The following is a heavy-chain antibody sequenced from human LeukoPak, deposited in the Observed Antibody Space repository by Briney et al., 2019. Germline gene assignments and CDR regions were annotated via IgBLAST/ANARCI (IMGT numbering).Heavy chain of an antibody. D-gene: IGHD3-3*01. V-gene: IGHV4-38-2*02. CDR3: ARGAYDFWSGYPVNTFDY. CDR2: IYHSGST. CDR1: GYSISSGYY. Sequence: SETLSLTCTVSGYSISSGYYWGWIRQPPGKGLEWIGSIYHSGSTYYNPSLKSRVTISVDTSKNQFSLKLSSVTAADTAVYYCARGAYDFWSGYPVNTFDYWGQGTLVTVSS. J-gene: IGHJ4*02.